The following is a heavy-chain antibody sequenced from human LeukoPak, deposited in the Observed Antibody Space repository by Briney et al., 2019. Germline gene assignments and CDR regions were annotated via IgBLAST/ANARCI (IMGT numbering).Heavy chain of an antibody. Sequence: GGSLRLSCAASGFTFSSYAMHWVRQAPGKGLEYASAISSNGGSTYYANSVKGRFTISRDNSKNTLYLQMGSLRAEDMAVYCCARALFGDQAKMGAFDIWGQGTMVTVSS. V-gene: IGHV3-64*01. J-gene: IGHJ3*02. CDR1: GFTFSSYA. D-gene: IGHD4-17*01. CDR3: ARALFGDQAKMGAFDI. CDR2: ISSNGGST.